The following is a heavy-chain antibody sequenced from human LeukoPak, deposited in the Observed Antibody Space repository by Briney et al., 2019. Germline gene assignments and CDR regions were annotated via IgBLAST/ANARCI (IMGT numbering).Heavy chain of an antibody. CDR1: GFTFSGSA. CDR3: TRVTTVAASDFDY. CDR2: IRSKADNYAT. V-gene: IGHV3-73*01. Sequence: GGSLRLSCAASGFTFSGSAIHWVRQASGKGLEWVGRIRSKADNYATEYVASVKGRFIISRDDSKNTTFLQMNGLKTEDTAVYYCTRVTTVAASDFDYWGQGTQVTVSA. D-gene: IGHD6-19*01. J-gene: IGHJ4*02.